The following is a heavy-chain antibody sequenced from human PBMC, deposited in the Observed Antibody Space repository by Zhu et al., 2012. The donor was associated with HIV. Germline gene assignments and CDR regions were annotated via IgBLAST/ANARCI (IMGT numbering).Heavy chain of an antibody. D-gene: IGHD3-22*01. Sequence: QVQLQQWGAGLLKPSETLSLTCAVYGGSFSGYYWSWIRQPPGKGLEWIGEINHSGSTNYNPSLKSRVTISVDTSKNQFSLKLSSVTAADTAVYYCARLDLNYYYDSSALRYWGQGTLVTVSS. CDR2: INHSGST. CDR1: GGSFSGYY. CDR3: ARLDLNYYYDSSALRY. J-gene: IGHJ4*02. V-gene: IGHV4-34*01.